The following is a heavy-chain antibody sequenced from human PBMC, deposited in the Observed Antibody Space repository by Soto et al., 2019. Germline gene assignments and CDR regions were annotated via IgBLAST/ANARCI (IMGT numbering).Heavy chain of an antibody. CDR2: ISGSGDST. CDR1: GFTFSSYA. J-gene: IGHJ4*02. D-gene: IGHD6-19*01. CDR3: AKGLYSSGYLVFDF. V-gene: IGHV3-23*01. Sequence: LRLSCAASGFTFSSYAMNWVRQAPGKGLEWVSSISGSGDSTYYADSVKGRFTISRENSNSTLSLQMNSLRAEDTAVYYCAKGLYSSGYLVFDFWGQGILVTVSS.